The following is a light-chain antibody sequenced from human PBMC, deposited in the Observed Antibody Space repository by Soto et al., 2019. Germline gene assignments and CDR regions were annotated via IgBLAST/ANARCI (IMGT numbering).Light chain of an antibody. CDR3: QKYNSALFT. Sequence: DIQMTQSPSSLSASVGDRVTITCRASQGISNYLAWYQQKPGQVPKLLIYAASTLPSGVPSRFSGSGSGTDFTLTISSLQPEDVATYYCQKYNSALFTFGPGTKVDIK. CDR1: QGISNY. V-gene: IGKV1-27*01. J-gene: IGKJ3*01. CDR2: AAS.